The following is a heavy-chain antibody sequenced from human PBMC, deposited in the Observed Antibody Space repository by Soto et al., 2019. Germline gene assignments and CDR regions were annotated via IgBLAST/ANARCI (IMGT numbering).Heavy chain of an antibody. CDR3: AKALGELSPESYDY. CDR1: GFTFSSYA. V-gene: IGHV3-30*18. D-gene: IGHD3-16*02. CDR2: ISYDGSDK. J-gene: IGHJ4*02. Sequence: QVQLVETGGGVVQPGRSLRLSCAASGFTFSSYAMHWVRQAPGKGREWVAVISYDGSDKYYADSVKGRFTISRDNSKNTLNLKMNSLRADDTAVYYCAKALGELSPESYDYWGQGTLITVSS.